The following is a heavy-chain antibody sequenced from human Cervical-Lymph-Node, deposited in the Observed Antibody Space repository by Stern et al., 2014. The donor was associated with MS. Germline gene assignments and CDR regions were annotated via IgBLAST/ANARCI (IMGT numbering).Heavy chain of an antibody. Sequence: EVQLVQSGAEVKKPGESLKISCKGSGYSFTNYWIGWVRQVPGKGLECMGIIYPGDSDTSYSPCFPGQVIISTDKSISTASLQWSSLKASDTAMYYCARHAPAGYSPFDNWGQGTLVIVSS. J-gene: IGHJ4*02. D-gene: IGHD4-11*01. CDR2: IYPGDSDT. CDR1: GYSFTNYW. CDR3: ARHAPAGYSPFDN. V-gene: IGHV5-51*01.